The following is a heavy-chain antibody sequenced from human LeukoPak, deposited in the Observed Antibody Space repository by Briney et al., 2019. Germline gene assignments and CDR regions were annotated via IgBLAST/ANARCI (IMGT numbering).Heavy chain of an antibody. CDR3: AGDREGNYYDSGGSDY. D-gene: IGHD3-22*01. Sequence: GGSLRLSCAASGFTFSSYWMHWVRQAPGKGLVWVSRINSDGITTTYADSVKGRFSISRDNAENTLWLQMNSLRAEYTAVYYCAGDREGNYYDSGGSDYWGQGTLVTVSS. V-gene: IGHV3-74*01. CDR2: INSDGITT. J-gene: IGHJ4*02. CDR1: GFTFSSYW.